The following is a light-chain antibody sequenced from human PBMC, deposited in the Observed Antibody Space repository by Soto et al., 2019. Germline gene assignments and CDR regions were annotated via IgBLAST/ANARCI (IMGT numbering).Light chain of an antibody. Sequence: EIVMTQSPATLSVSPGERATLSCRASQSVSSNLAWYQQKPGQAPRLLIYGASTRATGIPARFSGSGSGTEFTLTISSLQSEDLAVYYCQQYNNWPPFTFGPGTKVDIK. CDR2: GAS. V-gene: IGKV3-15*01. CDR1: QSVSSN. CDR3: QQYNNWPPFT. J-gene: IGKJ3*01.